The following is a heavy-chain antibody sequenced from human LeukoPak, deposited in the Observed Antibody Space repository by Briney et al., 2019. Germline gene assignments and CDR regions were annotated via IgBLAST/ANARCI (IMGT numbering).Heavy chain of an antibody. CDR3: ARVGTYYRSLDS. J-gene: IGHJ4*02. D-gene: IGHD3-10*01. Sequence: SETLSLTCTVSGGSINDASWNWVRKPPGQGLEWIGYIYHSGGTNYNPSLKSRVTISLDTSKNQFSLKLSSVTAADTAVYYCARVGTYYRSLDSWGQGTLVTVSS. CDR1: GGSINDAS. CDR2: IYHSGGT. V-gene: IGHV4-59*01.